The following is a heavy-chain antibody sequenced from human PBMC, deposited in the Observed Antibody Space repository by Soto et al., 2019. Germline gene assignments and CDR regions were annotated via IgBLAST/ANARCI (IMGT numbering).Heavy chain of an antibody. CDR3: ARWKVTIFGVVIISYFDY. V-gene: IGHV4-30-4*01. D-gene: IGHD3-3*01. CDR2: IYYSGST. CDR1: GGSIXSGDYY. Sequence: SETLSLTCTVSGGSIXSGDYYWSWIRQPPGKGLEWIGYIYYSGSTYYNPSLKSRVTISVDTSKNQFSLKLSSVTAADTAVYYCARWKVTIFGVVIISYFDYWGQGTLVTVSS. J-gene: IGHJ4*02.